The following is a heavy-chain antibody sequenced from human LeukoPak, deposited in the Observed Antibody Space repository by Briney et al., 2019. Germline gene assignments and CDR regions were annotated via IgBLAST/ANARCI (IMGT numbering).Heavy chain of an antibody. D-gene: IGHD2-21*02. CDR1: GFTVSSNY. Sequence: GGSLRLSCAASGFTVSSNYMSWVRQAPGKGLEWVSVIYSGGSTYYADSVKGRFTISRHNSKNTLYLQMNSLRAEDTAVYYCARDLCGGDCMSGTGWFDPWGQGTLVTVSS. J-gene: IGHJ5*02. CDR2: IYSGGST. CDR3: ARDLCGGDCMSGTGWFDP. V-gene: IGHV3-53*04.